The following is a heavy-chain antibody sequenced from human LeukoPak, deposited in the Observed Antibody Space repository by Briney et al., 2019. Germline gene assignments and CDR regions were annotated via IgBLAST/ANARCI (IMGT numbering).Heavy chain of an antibody. D-gene: IGHD2-2*01. CDR3: AKSRRDIVVVPAAIF. J-gene: IGHJ4*02. CDR1: GFTFSSYA. CDR2: ISCSGGST. V-gene: IGHV3-23*01. Sequence: PAVSLRLSCAASGFTFSSYAMSWVRQAPGKGLEWVSAISCSGGSTYYADSVKGRFTISRDNSKNTLYLQMNSLRAEDTAVYYCAKSRRDIVVVPAAIFRGQGTLVT.